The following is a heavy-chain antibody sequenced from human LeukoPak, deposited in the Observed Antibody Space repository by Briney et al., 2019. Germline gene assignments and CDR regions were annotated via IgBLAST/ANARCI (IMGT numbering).Heavy chain of an antibody. Sequence: GGSQRLSCAASGFTFSSYAMRWVRQAPGKGLEWVSAISGSGGSTYYADSVKGRFTISRDNSKNTLYLQMNSLRAEDTAVYYCAKDNQWLVQTFDYWGQGTLVTVSS. CDR2: ISGSGGST. CDR3: AKDNQWLVQTFDY. J-gene: IGHJ4*02. CDR1: GFTFSSYA. V-gene: IGHV3-23*01. D-gene: IGHD6-19*01.